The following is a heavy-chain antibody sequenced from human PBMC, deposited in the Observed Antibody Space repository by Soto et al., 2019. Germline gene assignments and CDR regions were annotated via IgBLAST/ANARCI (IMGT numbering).Heavy chain of an antibody. Sequence: SETLSLTCTVSGGSISSYYWSWIRQPPGKGLEWIGYIYYSGSTNYNPSLKSRVTISVDTSKNQFSLKLSSVTAADTAVYYCARDFPPVYHAPECSGGSCYPSYYMDVWGKGTTVTVSS. D-gene: IGHD2-15*01. J-gene: IGHJ6*03. CDR2: IYYSGST. CDR1: GGSISSYY. CDR3: ARDFPPVYHAPECSGGSCYPSYYMDV. V-gene: IGHV4-59*01.